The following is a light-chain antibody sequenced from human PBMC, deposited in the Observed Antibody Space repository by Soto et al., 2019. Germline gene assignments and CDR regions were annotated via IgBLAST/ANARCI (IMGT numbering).Light chain of an antibody. V-gene: IGLV2-14*01. CDR2: EVS. J-gene: IGLJ3*02. CDR3: SSYTSSSTWV. CDR1: NSVIGGYNY. Sequence: QSALTQPASVSGSPGQSITISCTGTNSVIGGYNYVSWYQQHPGKAPKVMIYEVSNRPSGVSNRFSGSKSGNTASLIISGLQAEDEADYYCSSYTSSSTWVFGGGTKLTVL.